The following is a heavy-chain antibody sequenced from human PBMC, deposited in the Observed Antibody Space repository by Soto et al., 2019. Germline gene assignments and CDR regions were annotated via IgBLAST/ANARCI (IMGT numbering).Heavy chain of an antibody. V-gene: IGHV3-21*04. CDR1: GFTFSSYS. D-gene: IGHD6-13*01. Sequence: GGSLRLSCAASGFTFSSYSMNWVRQAPGKGLEWVSSISSSSSYIYYADSVKGRFTISRDNSKNTLYLQMNSLRAEDTAVYYCARLIAAAGNAFDIWGQGTMVTVSS. CDR3: ARLIAAAGNAFDI. J-gene: IGHJ3*02. CDR2: ISSSSSYI.